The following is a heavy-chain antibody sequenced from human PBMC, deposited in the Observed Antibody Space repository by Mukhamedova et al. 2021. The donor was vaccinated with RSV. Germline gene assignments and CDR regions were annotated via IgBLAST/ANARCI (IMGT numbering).Heavy chain of an antibody. CDR3: SKERVSTQTYYYYYYKDV. V-gene: IGHV3-30*04. J-gene: IGHJ6*03. Sequence: LHWVRQAPGKGLEWVAQISYDGYNKFYADSVKGRFTVSRDNSKNTLSLQMSDLKPEDTAVYFCSKERVSTQTYYYYYYKDVW. CDR2: ISYDGYNK. D-gene: IGHD2-8*01.